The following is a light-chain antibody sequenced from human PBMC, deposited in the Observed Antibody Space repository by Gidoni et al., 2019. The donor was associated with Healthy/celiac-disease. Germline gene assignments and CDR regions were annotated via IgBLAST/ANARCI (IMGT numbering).Light chain of an antibody. CDR3: QVWDSSSDHHVV. V-gene: IGLV3-21*04. CDR1: NIGSKS. Sequence: SYVRTQPPSVSVAPGKTARITCGGNNIGSKSGHWYQQKPGQAPVLVIYYDSDRPSGIPERFSGSNSGNTATLTISRVEAGDEADYYCQVWDSSSDHHVVFGGGTKLTVL. CDR2: YDS. J-gene: IGLJ2*01.